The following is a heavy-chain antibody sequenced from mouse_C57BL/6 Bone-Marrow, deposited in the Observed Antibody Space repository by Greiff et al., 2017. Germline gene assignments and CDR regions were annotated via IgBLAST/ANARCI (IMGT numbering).Heavy chain of an antibody. CDR3: ERLCQIYY. V-gene: IGHV1-26*01. CDR1: GYTFTDYY. J-gene: IGHJ2*01. Sequence: VQLQQSGPELVKPGASVKISCKASGYTFTDYYMTWVKQSHGKSLEWIGDINPNNGGTSYNQKFNGKATFTVDKSSSTSYMELPSLTSEDTTVYYCERLCQIYYWGQGTTLTVSS. CDR2: INPNNGGT.